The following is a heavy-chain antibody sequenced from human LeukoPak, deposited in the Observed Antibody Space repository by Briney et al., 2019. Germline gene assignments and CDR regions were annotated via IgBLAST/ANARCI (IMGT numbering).Heavy chain of an antibody. CDR3: TKGERVYCSASTCYPFDY. CDR2: ITGGGEST. D-gene: IGHD2-15*01. J-gene: IGHJ4*02. CDR1: GFTFSSYA. V-gene: IGHV3-23*01. Sequence: GGFLRLSCAASGFTFSSYAMNWVRQAPGTRLEWVSSITGGGESTYHADSVKGRFTISRDNSKNTVSLQMNSLRAEDTAVYYCTKGERVYCSASTCYPFDYWGQGILVSVSS.